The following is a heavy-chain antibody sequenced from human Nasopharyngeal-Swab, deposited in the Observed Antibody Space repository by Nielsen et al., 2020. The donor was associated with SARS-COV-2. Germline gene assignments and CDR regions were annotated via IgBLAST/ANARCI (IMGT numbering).Heavy chain of an antibody. V-gene: IGHV3-48*02. CDR2: ISSSSSTI. Sequence: WIRRPPGKGLEWVSYISSSSSTIYYADSVKGRFTISRDNAKNSLYLQMNSLRDEDTAVYYCARDLKGSGSYYNPILDYWAREPWSPSPQ. D-gene: IGHD3-10*01. CDR3: ARDLKGSGSYYNPILDY. J-gene: IGHJ4*02.